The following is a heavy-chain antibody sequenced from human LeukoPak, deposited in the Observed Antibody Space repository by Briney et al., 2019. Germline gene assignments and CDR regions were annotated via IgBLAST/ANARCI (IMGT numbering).Heavy chain of an antibody. Sequence: SETLSLTCTVSVGSFPDSSWGWFRHPPGKGLKWIGSIYYRGNTFYNPSLKNRVSISIDTSKGRFSLNLNSVTAADTAVYFCTRDREHGTQDSWGQGTLVTVS. J-gene: IGHJ4*02. D-gene: IGHD1/OR15-1a*01. CDR3: TRDREHGTQDS. V-gene: IGHV4-39*07. CDR2: IYYRGNT. CDR1: VGSFPDSS.